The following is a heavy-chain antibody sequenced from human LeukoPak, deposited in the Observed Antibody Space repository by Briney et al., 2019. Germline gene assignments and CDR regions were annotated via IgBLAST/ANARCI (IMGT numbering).Heavy chain of an antibody. CDR3: ARDPMYVWGSYRSPYYFDY. D-gene: IGHD3-16*02. V-gene: IGHV3-33*01. J-gene: IGHJ4*02. Sequence: GGSLRLSRAASGFTFSSYGMHWVRQAPGKGLEWVAVIWYDGSNKYYADSVKGRFTISRDNSKNTLYLQMNSLRAEDTAVYYCARDPMYVWGSYRSPYYFDYWGQGTLVTVSS. CDR2: IWYDGSNK. CDR1: GFTFSSYG.